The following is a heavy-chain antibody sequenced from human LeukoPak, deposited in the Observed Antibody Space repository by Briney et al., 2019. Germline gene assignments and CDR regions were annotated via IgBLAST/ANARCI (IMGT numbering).Heavy chain of an antibody. V-gene: IGHV3-21*01. CDR3: ARDRPTGASRVFVVQ. CDR1: GFTFSSYA. J-gene: IGHJ4*02. CDR2: MSSGSRYL. Sequence: GGSLRLSCTASGFTFSSYAMTWVRQAPGKGLGWVSSMSSGSRYLYYADSVRGRFTISRDNAKNSLYLVMNSLRAEDTAIYYCARDRPTGASRVFVVQWGQGTLVTVSS. D-gene: IGHD3-3*01.